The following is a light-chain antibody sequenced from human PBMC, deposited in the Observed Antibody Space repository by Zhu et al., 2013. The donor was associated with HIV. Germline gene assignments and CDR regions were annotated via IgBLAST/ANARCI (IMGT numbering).Light chain of an antibody. CDR1: TSDVGGYNY. J-gene: IGLJ2*01. Sequence: QSALTQPASVSGSPGQSITISCVGTTSDVGGYNYVSWYQHHPGKAPKLIIYEVAKRPSGVSNRFSGSKSDNTASLTISRLQAVDEANYYCSSYTSTNTPVVFGGGTKLTVL. V-gene: IGLV2-14*01. CDR2: EVA. CDR3: SSYTSTNTPVV.